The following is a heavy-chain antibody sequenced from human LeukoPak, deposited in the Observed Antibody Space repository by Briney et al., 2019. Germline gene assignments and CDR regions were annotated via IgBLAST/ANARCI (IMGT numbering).Heavy chain of an antibody. V-gene: IGHV3-74*01. Sequence: GGSLRLSCAASGFIFSSHWMHWVRQAPGKGVVWVSRVSSDGSSTIYADSVKGRFTISRDNAKNTVVLQMNSLRDEDTAVYYCARGGSPPEALGDTFDIWGQGTMVTVSS. D-gene: IGHD1-26*01. CDR3: ARGGSPPEALGDTFDI. CDR2: VSSDGSST. CDR1: GFIFSSHW. J-gene: IGHJ3*02.